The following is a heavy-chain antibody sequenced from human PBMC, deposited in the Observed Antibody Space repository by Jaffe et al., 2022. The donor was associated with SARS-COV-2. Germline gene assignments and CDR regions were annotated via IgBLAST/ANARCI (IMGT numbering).Heavy chain of an antibody. D-gene: IGHD2-21*02. CDR1: GFTFDDYA. Sequence: EVQLVESGGGLVQPGRSLRLSCAASGFTFDDYAMHWVRQAPGKGLEWVSGISWNSGSIGYADSVKGRFTISRDNAKNSLYLQMNSLRAEDTALYYCAKDGAPVTDYYYGMDVWGQGTTVTVSS. J-gene: IGHJ6*02. CDR3: AKDGAPVTDYYYGMDV. V-gene: IGHV3-9*01. CDR2: ISWNSGSI.